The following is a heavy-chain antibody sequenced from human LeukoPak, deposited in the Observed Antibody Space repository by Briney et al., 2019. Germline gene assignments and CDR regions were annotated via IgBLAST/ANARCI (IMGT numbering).Heavy chain of an antibody. CDR1: GFTFSSYA. V-gene: IGHV3-23*01. J-gene: IGHJ4*02. Sequence: GGSLRLSCAASGFTFSSYAMSWVRQAPGKGLGWVSAISGSGGSTYYADSVKGRFTISRDNSKNTLYLQMNSLRAEDTAVYYCAKHWRKPSYIVVVTAIRGGSFDYWGQGTLVTVSS. D-gene: IGHD2-21*02. CDR2: ISGSGGST. CDR3: AKHWRKPSYIVVVTAIRGGSFDY.